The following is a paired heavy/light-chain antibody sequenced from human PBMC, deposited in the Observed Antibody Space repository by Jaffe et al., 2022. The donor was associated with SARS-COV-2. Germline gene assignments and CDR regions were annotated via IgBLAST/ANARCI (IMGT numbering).Heavy chain of an antibody. J-gene: IGHJ5*02. CDR1: GGSITNSSCY. V-gene: IGHV4-39*01. Sequence: QLQLQESGPGLVKPSETLSLTCTVSGGSITNSSCYWGWIRQPPGKGLEWIGSIYCGGSTYYNPSLRSRLTMSVDTSKNQFSLKLSSVTAADTAVYYCSLGRYGSGSYFPNWFDPWGQGTLVTVSS. CDR3: SLGRYGSGSYFPNWFDP. CDR2: IYCGGST. D-gene: IGHD3-10*01.
Light chain of an antibody. CDR1: QSVLYSSNNKNY. Sequence: DIVMTQSPDSLAVSLGERATINCKSSQSVLYSSNNKNYLAWYQQKPGQPPELLIYWASTRESGVPDRFSGSGSGTDFTLTISSLQAEDVAVYYCQQYYSTPPTFGQGTKVEIK. CDR2: WAS. CDR3: QQYYSTPPT. J-gene: IGKJ1*01. V-gene: IGKV4-1*01.